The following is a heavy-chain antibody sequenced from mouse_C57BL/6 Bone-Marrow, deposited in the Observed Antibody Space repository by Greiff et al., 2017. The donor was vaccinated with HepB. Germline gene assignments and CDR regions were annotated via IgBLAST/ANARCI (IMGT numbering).Heavy chain of an antibody. CDR2: ISNGGGST. D-gene: IGHD1-1*01. V-gene: IGHV5-12*01. CDR1: GFTFSGYY. J-gene: IGHJ1*03. CDR3: ARLIYYYGSSHWYFDV. Sequence: EVKVVESGGGLVQPGGSLKLSCAASGFTFSGYYMYWVRQTPEKRLEWVAYISNGGGSTYYPDTVKGRFTLSRDNAKNTLYLQMSRLKSEDTAMYYCARLIYYYGSSHWYFDVWGTGTTVTVSS.